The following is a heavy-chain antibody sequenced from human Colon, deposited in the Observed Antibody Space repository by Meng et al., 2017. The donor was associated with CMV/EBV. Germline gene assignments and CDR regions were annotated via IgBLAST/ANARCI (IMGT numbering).Heavy chain of an antibody. V-gene: IGHV4-39*07. Sequence: SETLSLTCTVSGGSISTTSYYWGWIRQPPGKGLEWIASIYYSGSTYHNPSLKSRVTISVDMSKNQFSLKLSSVTAADTAVYYCARGGTVILGYWGQGTLVTVSS. CDR1: GGSISTTSYY. CDR2: IYYSGST. CDR3: ARGGTVILGY. J-gene: IGHJ4*02. D-gene: IGHD4-17*01.